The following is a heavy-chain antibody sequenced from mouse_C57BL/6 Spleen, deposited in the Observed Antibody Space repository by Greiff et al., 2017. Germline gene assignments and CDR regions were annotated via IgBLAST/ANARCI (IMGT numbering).Heavy chain of an antibody. Sequence: EVKVEESGGGLVKPGGSLKLSCAASGFTFSSYAMSWVRQTPEKRLEWVATISDGGSYTYYPDNVKGRFTISRDNAKNNLYLQMSHLKSEDTAMYYCARNYDRDYYAMDYWGQGTSVTVSS. CDR3: ARNYDRDYYAMDY. CDR2: ISDGGSYT. CDR1: GFTFSSYA. V-gene: IGHV5-4*03. J-gene: IGHJ4*01. D-gene: IGHD2-4*01.